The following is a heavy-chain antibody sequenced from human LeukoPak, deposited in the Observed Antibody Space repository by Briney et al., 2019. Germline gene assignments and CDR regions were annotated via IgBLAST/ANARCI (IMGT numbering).Heavy chain of an antibody. CDR2: INPNSGGT. D-gene: IGHD3-22*01. CDR1: GYTFTGYY. Sequence: ASVKVSCKAPGYTFTGYYMHWVRQAPGQGLEWMGWINPNSGGTNYAQKFQGRVTMTRDTSISTAYMELSRLRSDDTAVYYCAKLYDSSGYDAFDIWGQGTMVTVSS. J-gene: IGHJ3*02. CDR3: AKLYDSSGYDAFDI. V-gene: IGHV1-2*02.